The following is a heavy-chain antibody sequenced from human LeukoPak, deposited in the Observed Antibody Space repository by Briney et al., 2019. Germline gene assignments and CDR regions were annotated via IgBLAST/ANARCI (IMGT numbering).Heavy chain of an antibody. Sequence: GGSLRLSCAASGFTFSRYWMSWVRQAPGKGLEWVANINQDGSETYYVDSVEGRFTISRDNAKNSLYLQMNSLRAEDTAVYYCARTYYYDSSGYIYWGQGTLVTVSS. CDR1: GFTFSRYW. CDR2: INQDGSET. D-gene: IGHD3-22*01. J-gene: IGHJ4*02. CDR3: ARTYYYDSSGYIY. V-gene: IGHV3-7*01.